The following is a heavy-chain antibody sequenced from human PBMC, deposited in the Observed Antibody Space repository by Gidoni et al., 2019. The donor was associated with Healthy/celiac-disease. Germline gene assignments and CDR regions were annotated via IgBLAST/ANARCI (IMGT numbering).Heavy chain of an antibody. Sequence: QVQLQESGPGLVKPSQTLSVTCTVSGGSIRSGGYYWRWIRQPPGKGLEWIGYIYYSGSTYYNPSLKSRVTISVDTSKNQFSLKLSSVTAADTAVYYCARDMIFGVGVIDAFDIWGQGTMVTVSS. CDR2: IYYSGST. D-gene: IGHD3-3*01. CDR3: ARDMIFGVGVIDAFDI. J-gene: IGHJ3*02. V-gene: IGHV4-31*03. CDR1: GGSIRSGGYY.